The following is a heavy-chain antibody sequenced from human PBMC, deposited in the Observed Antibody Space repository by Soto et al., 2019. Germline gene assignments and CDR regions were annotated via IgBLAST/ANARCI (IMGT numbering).Heavy chain of an antibody. Sequence: GGSLRLSCAASGFTFSSYSMNWVRQAPGKGLEWVSSISSSSSYIYYADSVKGRFTISRDNAKNSLYLQMNSLRAEDTAVYYCARDPAGHTAMVDYWGQGTLVTVSS. CDR1: GFTFSSYS. CDR2: ISSSSSYI. V-gene: IGHV3-21*01. D-gene: IGHD5-18*01. CDR3: ARDPAGHTAMVDY. J-gene: IGHJ4*02.